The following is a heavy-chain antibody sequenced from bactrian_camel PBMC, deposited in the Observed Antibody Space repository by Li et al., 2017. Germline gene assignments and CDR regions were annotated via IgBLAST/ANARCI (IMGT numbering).Heavy chain of an antibody. CDR3: AFKAWAVYGEYCLRDAAVDS. CDR1: EYSSRNYF. V-gene: IGHV3S63*01. J-gene: IGHJ4*01. Sequence: HVQLVESGGGSVQAGGSLTLTCAASEYSSRNYFMGWFRQGPGNEREGVAAIRTGNDLTAYADSVKGRFTISQDIAKNMLYLQMNNLKPEDTAMYYCAFKAWAVYGEYCLRDAAVDSWGQGTQVTVS. CDR2: IRTGNDLT. D-gene: IGHD1*01.